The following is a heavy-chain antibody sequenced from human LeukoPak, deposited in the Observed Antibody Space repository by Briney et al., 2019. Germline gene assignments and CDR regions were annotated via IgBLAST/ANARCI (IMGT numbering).Heavy chain of an antibody. D-gene: IGHD1-7*01. CDR3: ARLYGNYQNYFDY. CDR1: GGSISSITYY. J-gene: IGHJ4*02. CDR2: MYYRGNT. V-gene: IGHV4-39*07. Sequence: SSETLSLTCTVSGGSISSITYYWGWIRQPPGKGLEWVGHMYYRGNTFYNPSLKSRVTISVDTSKNQFSLKLRSVTAADTAVYYCARLYGNYQNYFDYWGQGTLVTVSS.